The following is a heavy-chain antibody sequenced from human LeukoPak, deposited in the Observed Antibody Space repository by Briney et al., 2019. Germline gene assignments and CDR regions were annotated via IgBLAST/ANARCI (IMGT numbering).Heavy chain of an antibody. D-gene: IGHD4-17*01. J-gene: IGHJ4*02. Sequence: SETLSLTCTVSGGSISSSSYYWGWIRQPPGKGLEWIGSIYYSGSTYYNPSLKSRVTISVDTSKNQFSLKLSSVTAADTAVYYCARLDYGGYGGLDYWGQGTLVTVSS. V-gene: IGHV4-39*01. CDR3: ARLDYGGYGGLDY. CDR2: IYYSGST. CDR1: GGSISSSSYY.